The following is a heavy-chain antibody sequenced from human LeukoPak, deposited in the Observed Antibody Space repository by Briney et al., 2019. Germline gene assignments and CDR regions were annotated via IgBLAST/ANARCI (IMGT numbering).Heavy chain of an antibody. D-gene: IGHD2-2*02. CDR1: GGTFSSYA. CDR2: IIPIFGTA. J-gene: IGHJ4*02. CDR3: ARGTYCSSTSCYTAARY. V-gene: IGHV1-69*13. Sequence: ASVKVSCKASGGTFSSYAISWVRQAPGQGLEWMGGIIPIFGTANYAQKFQGRVTITADESTSTAYMELSSLRSEDTAVYYCARGTYCSSTSCYTAARYWGQGTLVTVSS.